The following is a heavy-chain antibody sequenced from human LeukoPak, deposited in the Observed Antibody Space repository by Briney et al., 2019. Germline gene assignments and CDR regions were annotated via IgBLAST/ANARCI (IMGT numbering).Heavy chain of an antibody. V-gene: IGHV3-30*18. CDR1: GFTFSSYG. D-gene: IGHD6-6*01. J-gene: IGHJ5*02. Sequence: GGSLRLFCAASGFTFSSYGMHWVRQAPGKGLEWVAVISYDGSNKYYADSVKGRFTISRDNSKNTLYLQMNSLRAEDTAVYYCAKEGIDSGSNWFDPWGQGTLVTVSS. CDR3: AKEGIDSGSNWFDP. CDR2: ISYDGSNK.